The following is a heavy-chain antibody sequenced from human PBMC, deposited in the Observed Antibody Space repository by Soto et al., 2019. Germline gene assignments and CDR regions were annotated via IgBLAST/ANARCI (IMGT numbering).Heavy chain of an antibody. D-gene: IGHD1-26*01. CDR2: LSAYNGDT. CDR3: ARWSAIVGGAEALDV. CDR1: GYTFINYG. J-gene: IGHJ3*01. V-gene: IGHV1-18*01. Sequence: QVQLVQSGAEVKKPGASVRVSCKTSGYTFINYGITWVRQAPGQGLEWMGWLSAYNGDTSSSEKLQDRFTMTTDTSTNRVYMNLRSLTSDDTAVYYCARWSAIVGGAEALDVWGQGTMVNVSS.